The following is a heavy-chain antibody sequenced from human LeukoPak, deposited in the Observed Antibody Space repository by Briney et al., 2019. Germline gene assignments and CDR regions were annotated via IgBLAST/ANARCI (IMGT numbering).Heavy chain of an antibody. CDR2: IKSKTEGGTT. Sequence: PGGSLRLSCAASGFTSSNAWMSWVRQAPGEGLEWVGRIKSKTEGGTTDYAAPVKGRFTISRDDSKNTLYLQMSSLITEDTAVYYCHVWGTYRYQDYWGQGTLVTVSS. CDR1: GFTSSNAW. J-gene: IGHJ4*02. V-gene: IGHV3-15*01. D-gene: IGHD3-16*02. CDR3: HVWGTYRYQDY.